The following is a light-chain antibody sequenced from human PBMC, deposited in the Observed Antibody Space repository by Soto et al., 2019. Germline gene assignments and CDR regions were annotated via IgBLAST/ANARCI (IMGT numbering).Light chain of an antibody. V-gene: IGKV1-5*01. CDR2: DAS. J-gene: IGKJ1*01. CDR3: QQYNSYGT. CDR1: QSISSW. Sequence: DIQMTQSPSTLSASVGDRVTITCRASQSISSWLAWYQQKPGKAPKPLIYDASSLESGVPSRFSGSGSGTEFTLTISSLQPDDFATYYCQQYNSYGTFGQGTKVDI.